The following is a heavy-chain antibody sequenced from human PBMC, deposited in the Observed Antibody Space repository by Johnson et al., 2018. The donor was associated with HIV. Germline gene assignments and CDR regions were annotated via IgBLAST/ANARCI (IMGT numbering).Heavy chain of an antibody. J-gene: IGHJ3*02. Sequence: VPLVESGGGVVQPGGSLRLSCAASGFTFSSYDMHWVRQATGKGLEWVSAIGTAGDTYYPGSVKGRFTISRENAQNSLYLQMNSLRAGDTAVYYCARIEGEGGAFDIWGQGTMVTVSS. CDR3: ARIEGEGGAFDI. CDR1: GFTFSSYD. CDR2: IGTAGDT. D-gene: IGHD1-26*01. V-gene: IGHV3-13*01.